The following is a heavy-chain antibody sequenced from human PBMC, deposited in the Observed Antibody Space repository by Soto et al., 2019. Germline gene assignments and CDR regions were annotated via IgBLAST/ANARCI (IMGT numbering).Heavy chain of an antibody. V-gene: IGHV4-31*03. D-gene: IGHD2-15*01. CDR3: ARDRCGGSCEDAFDI. Sequence: QVQLQESGPGLVKPSQTLSLTCTVSGGSISSGGYYWSWIRQHPGKGLEWIGYIYYSGSTYYNPSLKSRVTISVDTSKNQFSLKLSSVTAADTAVYYCARDRCGGSCEDAFDIWGQGTMVTVSS. CDR1: GGSISSGGYY. CDR2: IYYSGST. J-gene: IGHJ3*02.